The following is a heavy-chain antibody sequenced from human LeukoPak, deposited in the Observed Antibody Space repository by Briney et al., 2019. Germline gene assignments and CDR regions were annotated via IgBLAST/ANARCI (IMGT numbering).Heavy chain of an antibody. D-gene: IGHD2-2*01. CDR1: GYTFTSYD. CDR2: IKINSGGT. V-gene: IGHV1-2*02. CDR3: ARVGFSSSFDY. J-gene: IGHJ4*02. Sequence: ASVKVSCKASGYTFTSYDINWVRQAPGQGLEWMGWIKINSGGTNYAQKFQGRVTMTRDTSITTAYMELSSLKSDDTAIYFCARVGFSSSFDYWGQGTLVTVSS.